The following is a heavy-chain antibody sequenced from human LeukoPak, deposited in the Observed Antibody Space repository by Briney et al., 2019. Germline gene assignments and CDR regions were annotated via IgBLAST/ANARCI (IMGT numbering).Heavy chain of an antibody. J-gene: IGHJ4*02. D-gene: IGHD1-26*01. CDR1: GFTFSNYA. Sequence: GGSLRLSCVFSGFTFSNYAMSWVRQAPGKGLEWISGITDSGRSSYFADSVRGRFTISRDNSKSTLILQMNSLRVEDTALYYCTKRVKYGGTWDHFADWGQGTLVTVSS. CDR3: TKRVKYGGTWDHFAD. CDR2: ITDSGRSS. V-gene: IGHV3-23*01.